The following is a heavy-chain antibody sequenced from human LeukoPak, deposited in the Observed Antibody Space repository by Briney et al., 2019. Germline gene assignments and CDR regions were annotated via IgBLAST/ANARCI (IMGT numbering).Heavy chain of an antibody. Sequence: EASVKVSCKASGGTFSSYAISWVRQAPGQGLEWMGWISAYNGNTNYAQKLQGRVTMTTDTSTSTAYMELRSLRSDDTAVYYCAGGSSKAAGALGYYYYMDVWGKGTTVTVSS. V-gene: IGHV1-18*01. CDR2: ISAYNGNT. J-gene: IGHJ6*03. CDR1: GGTFSSYA. D-gene: IGHD6-13*01. CDR3: AGGSSKAAGALGYYYYMDV.